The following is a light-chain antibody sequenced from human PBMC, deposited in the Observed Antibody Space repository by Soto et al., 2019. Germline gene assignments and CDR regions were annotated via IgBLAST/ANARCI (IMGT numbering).Light chain of an antibody. J-gene: IGLJ3*02. CDR3: SSYTTRSTRV. Sequence: QSALTQPAAVSGSPGQSITISCTGTSNDIGAFEYVSWYQQHPGKAPKLMIYDVTNRPSGVSNRFSGSKSGTTASLTISGLQADEEADYYCSSYTTRSTRVFGGGTQLTVL. V-gene: IGLV2-14*03. CDR1: SNDIGAFEY. CDR2: DVT.